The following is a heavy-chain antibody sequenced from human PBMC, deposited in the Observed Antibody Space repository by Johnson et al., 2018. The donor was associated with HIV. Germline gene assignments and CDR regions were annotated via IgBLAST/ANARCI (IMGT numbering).Heavy chain of an antibody. V-gene: IGHV3-7*01. CDR2: IKQDGSEK. CDR3: ARDLGLPENAFDL. CDR1: GFTFSSYG. J-gene: IGHJ3*01. Sequence: VQLVESGGGVVQPGRSLRLSCAASGFTFSSYGMHWVRQAPGKGLEWVANIKQDGSEKYYVDSVKDRFTISRDNAKNSLYLQMNSLRGGDTAVYYCARDLGLPENAFDLWGRGTMVTVS. D-gene: IGHD4-11*01.